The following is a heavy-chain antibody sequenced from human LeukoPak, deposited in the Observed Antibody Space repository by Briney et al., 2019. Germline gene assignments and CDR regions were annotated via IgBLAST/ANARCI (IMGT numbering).Heavy chain of an antibody. CDR3: AGGGQDCSGGSCYSRYYYYYMDV. V-gene: IGHV3-21*01. J-gene: IGHJ6*03. CDR1: GVTFSSYG. CDR2: ISSSSSYI. Sequence: PGGSLRLSCAASGVTFSSYGMSWVRQAPGKGLEWVSSISSSSSYIYYADSVKGRFTISRDNAKNSLYLQMTSLRAEDTAVYHCAGGGQDCSGGSCYSRYYYYYMDVWGKGTTVTVSS. D-gene: IGHD2-15*01.